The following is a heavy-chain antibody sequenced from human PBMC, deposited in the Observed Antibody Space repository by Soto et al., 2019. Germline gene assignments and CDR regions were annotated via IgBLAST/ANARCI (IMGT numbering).Heavy chain of an antibody. Sequence: SETLSLTCAVSGCSISSGGYSWSWIRQPPGKGLEWIGYIYHSGSTYYNPSLKSRVTISVDTSKNQFSLKLSSVTAADTAVYYCARGQSSSSWYYWGQGTLVTVSS. J-gene: IGHJ4*02. CDR3: ARGQSSSSWYY. V-gene: IGHV4-30-2*01. CDR2: IYHSGST. CDR1: GCSISSGGYS. D-gene: IGHD6-13*01.